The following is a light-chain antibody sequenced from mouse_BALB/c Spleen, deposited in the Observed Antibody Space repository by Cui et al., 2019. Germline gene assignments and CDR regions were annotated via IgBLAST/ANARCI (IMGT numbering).Light chain of an antibody. J-gene: IGKJ5*01. CDR2: SIS. V-gene: IGKV4-79*01. CDR1: SSVSSSY. Sequence: QIVLTQSPAIMSASPGERVTMTCSASSSVSSSYLYWYQQKSGSSPKLWIYSISNLASGVPARFSGSGYGTSYSLTINSMEAEDAATYYCQQWSSNPLTFGAGTKLELK. CDR3: QQWSSNPLT.